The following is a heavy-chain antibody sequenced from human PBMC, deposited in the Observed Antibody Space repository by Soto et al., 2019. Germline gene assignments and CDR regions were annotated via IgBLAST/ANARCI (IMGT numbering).Heavy chain of an antibody. CDR3: ARGYCCGSSCYYHSYYYYGMDV. J-gene: IGHJ6*04. V-gene: IGHV4-59*01. CDR2: IYYSGST. D-gene: IGHD2-15*01. Sequence: PSETLSLTCTVSGGSISSYYWSWIRQPPGKGLEWIGYIYYSGSTNYNPSLKSRVTISVDTSKNQFSLKLSSVTAADTAVYYCARGYCCGSSCYYHSYYYYGMDVWGKVPTVTVSS. CDR1: GGSISSYY.